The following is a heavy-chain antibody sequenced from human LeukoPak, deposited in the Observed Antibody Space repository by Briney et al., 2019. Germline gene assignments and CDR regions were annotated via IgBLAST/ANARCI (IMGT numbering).Heavy chain of an antibody. CDR3: ATGGAYYDFWLAF. D-gene: IGHD3-3*01. CDR1: GFTFSSYG. V-gene: IGHV3-30*03. J-gene: IGHJ3*01. CDR2: ISYDGSNK. Sequence: GGSLRLSCAASGFTFSSYGMHWVRQAPGKGLEWVAVISYDGSNKYYADSVKGRFTISRDNSKNTLYLQMNSLRAEDTAVYYCATGGAYYDFWLAFWGQGTMVTVSS.